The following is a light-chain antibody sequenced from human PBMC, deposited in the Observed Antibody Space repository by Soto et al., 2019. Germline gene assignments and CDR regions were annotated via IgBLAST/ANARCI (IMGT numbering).Light chain of an antibody. CDR3: QQSYSTPRT. Sequence: DIQISHSPSSLSASVGDRVTITCRTGQSISSYLNWYQQKPWKAPKLLIYAASSLQSGVPSRFSGSGSGTDFTLTISSMQPEDFANYYCQQSYSTPRTFGQGTKVDIK. CDR2: AAS. V-gene: IGKV1-39*01. CDR1: QSISSY. J-gene: IGKJ1*01.